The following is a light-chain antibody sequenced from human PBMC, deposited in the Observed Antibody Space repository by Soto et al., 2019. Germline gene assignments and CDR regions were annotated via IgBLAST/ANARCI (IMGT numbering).Light chain of an antibody. J-gene: IGKJ5*01. CDR3: QQRSYWPLT. V-gene: IGKV3-11*01. Sequence: EIVMTQSPATLSMSLGERAPLSGRASQSVSSNLAWYQQKTGQAPRLLIYGASTRATGIPARFSGSGSGTDFTLTITSLDPEEFAVYDCQQRSYWPLTFGQGTRLEIK. CDR1: QSVSSN. CDR2: GAS.